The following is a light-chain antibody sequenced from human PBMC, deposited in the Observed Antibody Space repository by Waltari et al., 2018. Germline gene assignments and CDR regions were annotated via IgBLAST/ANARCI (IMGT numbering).Light chain of an antibody. CDR2: EVS. CDR3: SSYAGSNNAFV. J-gene: IGLJ1*01. V-gene: IGLV2-8*01. CDR1: TRDVGGYNY. Sequence: QSALTQPPSASGSPGQSVTIPCPGTTRDVGGYNYVSWYQQYPGKAPKLMIYEVSKRPSGVPDRFSGSKSGNTASLTVSGLQAEDEADYYCSSYAGSNNAFVFGTGTKVTVL.